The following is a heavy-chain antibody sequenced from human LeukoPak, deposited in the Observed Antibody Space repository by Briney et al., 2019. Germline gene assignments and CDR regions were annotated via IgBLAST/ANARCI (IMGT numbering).Heavy chain of an antibody. Sequence: SETLSLTCTVSGGSISSSSYYWGWIRQPPGKGLEWIGSIYYSGSTYYNPSLKSRVTISVDTSKNQFSLKLSSVTAADTAVYYCARAYYYDSSGPVDYWGQGTLVTVSS. D-gene: IGHD3-22*01. CDR1: GGSISSSSYY. V-gene: IGHV4-39*07. CDR2: IYYSGST. CDR3: ARAYYYDSSGPVDY. J-gene: IGHJ4*02.